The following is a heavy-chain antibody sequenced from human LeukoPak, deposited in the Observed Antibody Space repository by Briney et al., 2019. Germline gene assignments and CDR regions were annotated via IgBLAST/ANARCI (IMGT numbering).Heavy chain of an antibody. Sequence: SETLSLTCTVSGGSINSGGYYWNWRRQHPGRGLEWIGSIYYSGSTYYNPSLKSRLTISVDTSKNHFSLKLSSVTAADTAIYYCARSITMVRGFDYWGQGTLVTVSS. CDR3: ARSITMVRGFDY. D-gene: IGHD3-10*01. CDR2: IYYSGST. V-gene: IGHV4-31*03. CDR1: GGSINSGGYY. J-gene: IGHJ4*02.